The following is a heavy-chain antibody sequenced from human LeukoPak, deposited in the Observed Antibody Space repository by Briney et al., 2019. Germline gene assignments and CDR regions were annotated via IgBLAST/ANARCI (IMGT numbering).Heavy chain of an antibody. J-gene: IGHJ6*02. CDR2: IWYDGSNK. CDR1: EFTFSSYG. V-gene: IGHV3-33*01. Sequence: PGGSLRLSCAASEFTFSSYGMHWVRQAPGKGLEWVAVIWYDGSNKYYADSVKGRFTISRDNSKNTLYLQMNSLRAEDTAVYYCARDVGCDSSGYYLNYYYYGMDVWGQGTTVTVSS. CDR3: ARDVGCDSSGYYLNYYYYGMDV. D-gene: IGHD3-22*01.